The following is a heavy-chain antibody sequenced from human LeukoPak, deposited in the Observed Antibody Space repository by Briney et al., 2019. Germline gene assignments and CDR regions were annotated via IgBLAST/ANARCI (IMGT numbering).Heavy chain of an antibody. Sequence: SETLSLTCAVYGGSFSGYYWSWIRQPPGKGLEWMGEINHSGGTNYNPSLKSRGTISVDTSKNQFSLKLSSVTAADTAVYYCAREPYHDSSGYQDYWGQGTLVTVSS. CDR3: AREPYHDSSGYQDY. D-gene: IGHD3-22*01. CDR2: INHSGGT. V-gene: IGHV4-34*01. J-gene: IGHJ4*02. CDR1: GGSFSGYY.